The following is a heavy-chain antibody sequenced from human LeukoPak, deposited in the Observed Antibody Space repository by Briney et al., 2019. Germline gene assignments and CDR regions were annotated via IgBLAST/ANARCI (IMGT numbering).Heavy chain of an antibody. Sequence: GGSLRLSCAVSGFTFSSYDMNWVRQAPGKGLEWVSSISSSSNYIHYADSVKGRFTISRDNAKNSLYLQMNSLRAEDTAVYCCARGTLGAWGWWGQGTLVTVSA. V-gene: IGHV3-21*01. J-gene: IGHJ4*02. CDR1: GFTFSSYD. D-gene: IGHD6-19*01. CDR2: ISSSSNYI. CDR3: ARGTLGAWGW.